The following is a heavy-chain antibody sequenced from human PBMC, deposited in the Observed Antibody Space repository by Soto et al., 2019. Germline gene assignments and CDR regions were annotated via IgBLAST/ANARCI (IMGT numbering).Heavy chain of an antibody. D-gene: IGHD3-22*01. J-gene: IGHJ4*02. V-gene: IGHV1-3*01. CDR1: GYTFTSYG. CDR2: INPGNGNT. CDR3: ARGGYFDSSNYLAY. Sequence: AASVKVSCKASGYTFTSYGINWVRQAPGRGLEWMGWINPGNGNTKYSQQFQGRVIIDRXRXXXXAXMXLXXXXSEXTAVYYCARGGYFDSSNYLAYWGLGTLVTVSS.